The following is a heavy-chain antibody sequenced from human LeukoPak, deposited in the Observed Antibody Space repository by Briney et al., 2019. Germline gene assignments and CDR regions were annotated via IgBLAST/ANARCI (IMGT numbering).Heavy chain of an antibody. J-gene: IGHJ3*02. CDR2: IYYTGAT. CDR3: SRDATYFYDRSGYYYPYDAFDI. D-gene: IGHD3-22*01. CDR1: GGSITSDSYY. V-gene: IGHV4-31*03. Sequence: PSETLSLTRTVSGGSITSDSYYWSWIRQHPGKGLEWIGYIYYTGATDYSPSLKSRVIISLDTSKNQFSLNLSSVTAADTAVYYCSRDATYFYDRSGYYYPYDAFDIWGQGTMVTVSS.